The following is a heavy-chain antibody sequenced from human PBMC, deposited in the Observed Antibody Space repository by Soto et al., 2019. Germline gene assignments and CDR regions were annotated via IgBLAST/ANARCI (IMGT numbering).Heavy chain of an antibody. D-gene: IGHD1-26*01. CDR3: ARGARHYYYMDV. CDR1: GGSFSIDT. V-gene: IGHV1-69*02. Sequence: SVKGSCKASGGSFSIDTSSWGRQAPGQGLEWMGRIIPILGIANYAQKFQGRVTITADKSTSTAYMELSSLRSEDTAVYYCARGARHYYYMDVWGKGTTVTVSS. J-gene: IGHJ6*03. CDR2: IIPILGIA.